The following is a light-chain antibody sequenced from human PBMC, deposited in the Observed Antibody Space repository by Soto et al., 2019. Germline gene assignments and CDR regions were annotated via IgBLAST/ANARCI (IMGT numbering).Light chain of an antibody. J-gene: IGLJ1*01. CDR1: SSEVGSYDF. Sequence: QSALTQPASVSGSPGQSITMSCTGTSSEVGSYDFVSWYQQHPGKAPKLLIYEVSNRPSGVSARFSGSKSDNTASLTISGLQAADEADYFCSSYSSSTVRYVFGSGTKLTVL. V-gene: IGLV2-14*01. CDR3: SSYSSSTVRYV. CDR2: EVS.